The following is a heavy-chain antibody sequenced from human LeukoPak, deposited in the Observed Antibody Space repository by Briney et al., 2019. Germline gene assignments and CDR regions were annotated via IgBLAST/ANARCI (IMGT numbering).Heavy chain of an antibody. CDR1: GGSISSYY. CDR3: ASRNYYDSRLDY. D-gene: IGHD3-22*01. Sequence: PSETLSLTCTVSGGSISSYYWSWIRQPPGKGLEWIGYIYYSGSTNYNPSLKSRVTISVDTSKNQFSLELSSVTAADTAVYYCASRNYYDSRLDYWGQGTLVTVSS. V-gene: IGHV4-59*08. J-gene: IGHJ4*02. CDR2: IYYSGST.